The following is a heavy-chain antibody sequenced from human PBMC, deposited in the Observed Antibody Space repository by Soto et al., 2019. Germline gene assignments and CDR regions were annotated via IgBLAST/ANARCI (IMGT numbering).Heavy chain of an antibody. D-gene: IGHD6-19*01. CDR1: GFTFSSYA. J-gene: IGHJ1*01. CDR2: ISYDGSNK. V-gene: IGHV3-30-3*01. Sequence: QVQLVESGGGVVQPGRSLRLSCAASGFTFSSYAMHWVRQAPGKGLEWVAVISYDGSNKYYADSVKGRFTISRDNSKNTLYLQMNSLRAEDTAVYYCARPGIAVAGEPSFQHWGQGTLVTVSS. CDR3: ARPGIAVAGEPSFQH.